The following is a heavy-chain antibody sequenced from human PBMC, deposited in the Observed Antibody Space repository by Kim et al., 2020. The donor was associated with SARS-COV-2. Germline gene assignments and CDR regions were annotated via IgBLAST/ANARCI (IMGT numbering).Heavy chain of an antibody. V-gene: IGHV4-39*01. J-gene: IGHJ3*01. CDR3: ASDILDGEYGFDV. Sequence: YYESALNSRLTISVDTSKNQFSLNLNSVTAADTAVYYCASDILDGEYGFDVWGQGTKVTVSS. D-gene: IGHD3-9*01.